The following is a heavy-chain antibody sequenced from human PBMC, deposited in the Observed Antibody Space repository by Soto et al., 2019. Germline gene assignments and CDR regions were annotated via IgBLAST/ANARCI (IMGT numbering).Heavy chain of an antibody. V-gene: IGHV1-69*02. Sequence: QVQLVQSGPEVKKPGSSVTVSCQASGGTFNSHSISWVRQAPGQGLEWLGRLIPVFPVPNSAQKFRGRVSITADRSTSTAYLQLTGLTADDTAVYYCAAAPHDVSTGNFVVSHFDSWGPGTLVTVS. J-gene: IGHJ4*02. CDR3: AAAPHDVSTGNFVVSHFDS. D-gene: IGHD2-21*01. CDR2: LIPVFPVP. CDR1: GGTFNSHS.